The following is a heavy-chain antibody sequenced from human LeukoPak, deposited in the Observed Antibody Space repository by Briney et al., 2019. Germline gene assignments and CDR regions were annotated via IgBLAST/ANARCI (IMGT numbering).Heavy chain of an antibody. V-gene: IGHV1-18*01. CDR2: ISAYNGNT. Sequence: ASVKSSCKASGYTFTSYGISWVREAPGQGLEWMGWISAYNGNTNYAQKLQGRVTMTTDTSTSTAYMELRSLRSDDTAVYYCASPAADSSGYYFPFDYWGQGTLGTVSS. CDR1: GYTFTSYG. CDR3: ASPAADSSGYYFPFDY. J-gene: IGHJ4*02. D-gene: IGHD3-22*01.